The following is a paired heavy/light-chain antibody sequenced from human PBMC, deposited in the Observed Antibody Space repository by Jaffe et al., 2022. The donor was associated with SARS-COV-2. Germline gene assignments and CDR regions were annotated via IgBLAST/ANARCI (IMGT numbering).Heavy chain of an antibody. Sequence: EVQLVESGGGWVQPGRSLRLSCAASGFTFDDFAMHWVRQAPGRGLEWVSSISWNGKTIGYADSVKGRFTISRDDAKNALFLQMNSLRAEDTALYYCAKESGMENRGDELDFWGQGTLVTVSS. CDR3: AKESGMENRGDELDF. J-gene: IGHJ4*02. CDR1: GFTFDDFA. V-gene: IGHV3-9*01. D-gene: IGHD2-21*02. CDR2: ISWNGKTI.
Light chain of an antibody. CDR2: GNS. J-gene: IGLJ2*01. CDR1: SSNIGAGYD. Sequence: QSVLTQPPSVSGAPGQRVTISCTGSSSNIGAGYDVHWYKQLPGTAPKVLIYGNSNRPSGVPDRFSGSKSGTSASLAITGLQAEDEADYYCQSYDNGLSAVIFGGGTKLTVL. CDR3: QSYDNGLSAVI. V-gene: IGLV1-40*01.